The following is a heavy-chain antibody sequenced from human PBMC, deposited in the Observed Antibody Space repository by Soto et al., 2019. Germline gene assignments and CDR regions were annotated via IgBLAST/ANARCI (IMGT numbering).Heavy chain of an antibody. CDR3: ARGRAYYYDSSGYYPH. CDR2: ISSSGSTI. J-gene: IGHJ4*02. CDR1: GFTFSSYE. V-gene: IGHV3-48*03. D-gene: IGHD3-22*01. Sequence: EVQLVESGGGLVQPGGSLRLSCAASGFTFSSYEMNWVRQAPGKGREWVSYISSSGSTIYYADSVKGRFTISRDNAKNSLYLQMNSLRAEDTAVYYCARGRAYYYDSSGYYPHWGQGTLVTVSS.